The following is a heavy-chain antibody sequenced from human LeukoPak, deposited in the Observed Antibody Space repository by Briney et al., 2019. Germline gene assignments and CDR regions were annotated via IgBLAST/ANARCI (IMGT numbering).Heavy chain of an antibody. CDR3: ARLVDRSGGSCYYVFDI. D-gene: IGHD2-15*01. J-gene: IGHJ3*02. V-gene: IGHV4-59*01. CDR2: FYYSGST. CDR1: GGSISSYY. Sequence: SETLSLTCTVSGGSISSYYWSWIRQPPGKGLEWIGYFYYSGSTNYNPSLKSRVTISVDTSKNQFSLKLSSVTAADTAVYYCARLVDRSGGSCYYVFDIWGQGTMVTVSS.